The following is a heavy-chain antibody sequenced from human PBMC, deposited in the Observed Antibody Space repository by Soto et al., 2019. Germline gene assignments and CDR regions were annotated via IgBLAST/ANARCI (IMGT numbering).Heavy chain of an antibody. D-gene: IGHD3-3*01. V-gene: IGHV4-34*01. J-gene: IGHJ4*02. CDR1: GGSFSGYY. CDR2: INHSGST. Sequence: QVQLQQWGAGLLKPSETLSLTCAVYGGSFSGYYWSWIRQPPGKGLEWIGEINHSGSTNYNPSLKSRVTISVATAKNQFSRKLSSVTAADTAVYYCARVPIYDFWSGYRRGSFDYWGQGTLVTVSS. CDR3: ARVPIYDFWSGYRRGSFDY.